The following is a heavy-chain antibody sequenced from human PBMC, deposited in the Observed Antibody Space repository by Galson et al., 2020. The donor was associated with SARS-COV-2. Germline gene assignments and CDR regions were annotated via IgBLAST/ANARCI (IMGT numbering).Heavy chain of an antibody. Sequence: GESLKISCAASGFTFSSYAMHWVRQAPGKGLEWVAVISYDGSNKYYADSVKGRFTISRDNSKNTLYLQMNSLRAEDTAVYYCATSLGWLTQIDYWGQGTLVTVSS. CDR3: ATSLGWLTQIDY. J-gene: IGHJ4*02. D-gene: IGHD5-12*01. CDR1: GFTFSSYA. CDR2: ISYDGSNK. V-gene: IGHV3-30-3*01.